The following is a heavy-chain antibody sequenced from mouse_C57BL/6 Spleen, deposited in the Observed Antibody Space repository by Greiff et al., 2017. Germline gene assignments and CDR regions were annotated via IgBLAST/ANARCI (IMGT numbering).Heavy chain of an antibody. Sequence: VQLQQSGPELVKPGASVKISCKASGYAFSSYWMNWVKQRPGKGLEWIGQIYPGDGDTNYNGKFKGKATLTADKSSSTAYMQLSSLTSEDSAVYFCARVHYYGSRGDYWGQGTTLTVSS. V-gene: IGHV1-80*01. CDR3: ARVHYYGSRGDY. CDR1: GYAFSSYW. J-gene: IGHJ2*01. D-gene: IGHD1-1*01. CDR2: IYPGDGDT.